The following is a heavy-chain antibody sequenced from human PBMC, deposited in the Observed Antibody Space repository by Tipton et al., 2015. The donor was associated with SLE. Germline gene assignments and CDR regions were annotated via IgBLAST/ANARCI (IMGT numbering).Heavy chain of an antibody. J-gene: IGHJ4*02. Sequence: TLSLTCTVSGGSISSGGYYWSWIRQHPGKGLEWIGYIYYSGSTYYNPSLKSRVTISVDASKNQFSLKLSSVTAADTAVYYCAGAVCRNYFDYWGQGTLVTVSS. D-gene: IGHD3-16*01. V-gene: IGHV4-31*03. CDR3: AGAVCRNYFDY. CDR1: GGSISSGGYY. CDR2: IYYSGST.